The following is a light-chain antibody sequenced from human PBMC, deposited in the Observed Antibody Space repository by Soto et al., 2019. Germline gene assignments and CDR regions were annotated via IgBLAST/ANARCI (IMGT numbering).Light chain of an antibody. CDR3: SSYSISTADL. J-gene: IGLJ1*01. CDR2: EVS. Sequence: QSALTQPASVSGSPGQSITISCTGTSSDVGGYDYVSWYQLHPGKAPKLMGFEVSNRPSGVSYRFSGSKSGNTASLTISGLQAEDEADHFCSSYSISTADLFGTGTKLTVL. V-gene: IGLV2-14*01. CDR1: SSDVGGYDY.